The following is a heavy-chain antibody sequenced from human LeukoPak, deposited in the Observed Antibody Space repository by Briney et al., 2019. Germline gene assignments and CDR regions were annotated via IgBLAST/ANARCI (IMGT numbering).Heavy chain of an antibody. V-gene: IGHV1-18*01. J-gene: IGHJ4*02. CDR3: ARSGRGTYYYFDL. CDR1: GHTFTSYD. CDR2: ISGSNGNT. D-gene: IGHD1-26*01. Sequence: ASVKVSRKTSGHTFTSYDINWVRQATGQGLEWMGWISGSNGNTNYAQKFQGRVSMTADTSTSTAYMELRSLRSDDTAVYYCARSGRGTYYYFDLWGQGTLVTVSS.